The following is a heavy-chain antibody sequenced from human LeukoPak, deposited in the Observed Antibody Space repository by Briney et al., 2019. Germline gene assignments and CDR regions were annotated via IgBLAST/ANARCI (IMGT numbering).Heavy chain of an antibody. Sequence: PGGSLRLSCAASGFTFSSYAMHWVRQAPGKGLEWVAVISYDGSNKYYANSVKGRFTISRDNSKNTLYLQMNSLRAEDTAVYYCARELLWFGEFNTEYDYWGQGTLVTVSS. D-gene: IGHD3-10*01. V-gene: IGHV3-30-3*01. CDR1: GFTFSSYA. CDR2: ISYDGSNK. J-gene: IGHJ4*02. CDR3: ARELLWFGEFNTEYDY.